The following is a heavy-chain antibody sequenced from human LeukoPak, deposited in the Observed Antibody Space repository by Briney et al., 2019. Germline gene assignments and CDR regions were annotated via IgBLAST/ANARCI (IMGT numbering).Heavy chain of an antibody. J-gene: IGHJ4*02. CDR2: INHSGST. D-gene: IGHD3-16*01. CDR3: ARDASLEGGFDY. CDR1: GGSFSGYY. Sequence: PSETLSLTCAVYGGSFSGYYWSWIRQPPGKGLEWIGEINHSGSTNYNPSLKSRVTISVDTSKNQFSLKLSSVTAADTAVYYCARDASLEGGFDYWGQGTLVTVSS. V-gene: IGHV4-34*01.